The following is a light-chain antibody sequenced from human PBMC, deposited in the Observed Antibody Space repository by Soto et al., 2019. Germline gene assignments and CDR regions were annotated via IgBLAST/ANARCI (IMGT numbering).Light chain of an antibody. J-gene: IGLJ1*01. CDR3: SAWDDSVNGEV. Sequence: GLAQPRSASRTPGQGVTISCSGSKSNIGNNTVNWYQQFPGMAPRLFIRKSNQRPSGVPDRFSGSKSGTSASLAISGLQSEDEADYYRSAWDDSVNGEVFRPGPKVTL. CDR2: KSN. V-gene: IGLV1-44*01. CDR1: KSNIGNNT.